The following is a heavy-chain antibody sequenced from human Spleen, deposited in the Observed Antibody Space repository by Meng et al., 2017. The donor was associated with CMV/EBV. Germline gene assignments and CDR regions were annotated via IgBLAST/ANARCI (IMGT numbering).Heavy chain of an antibody. CDR1: GYTFSDYH. D-gene: IGHD3-3*01. Sequence: SGYTFSDYHIHWVRQATGQRLEWMGWIKPNTGDTKYSPKFQGRVTMTRDTAITTAYMELSSLRSDDTAFYYCARVTDFWSTPWGFDPWGQGTLVTVSS. CDR3: ARVTDFWSTPWGFDP. CDR2: IKPNTGDT. V-gene: IGHV1-2*02. J-gene: IGHJ5*01.